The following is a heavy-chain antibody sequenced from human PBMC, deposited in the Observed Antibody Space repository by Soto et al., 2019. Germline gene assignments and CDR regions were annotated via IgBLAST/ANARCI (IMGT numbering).Heavy chain of an antibody. J-gene: IGHJ4*02. CDR1: GFTFSSYG. V-gene: IGHV3-33*01. CDR3: ARAPGHCSSTSCYGIFDY. CDR2: IWYDGSNK. Sequence: PVGSLKLSCAASGFTFSSYGMHWVGQAPGKGLEWVAVIWYDGSNKYYADSVKGRFTISRDNSKNTLYLQMNSLRAEDTAVYYCARAPGHCSSTSCYGIFDYWGQGTLVTVSS. D-gene: IGHD2-2*01.